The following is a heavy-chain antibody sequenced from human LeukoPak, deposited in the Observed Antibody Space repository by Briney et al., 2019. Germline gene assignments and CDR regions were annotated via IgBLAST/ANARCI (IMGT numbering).Heavy chain of an antibody. CDR3: ITYSPHDY. J-gene: IGHJ4*02. Sequence: GGSLRLSCAASGFTFDDYAMHWVRQAPGKGLEWVGRIKSKTDGGTTDYAAPVKGRFTISRDDSKNTLYLQMNSLKTEDTAVYYCITYSPHDYWGQGTLVIVSS. D-gene: IGHD2-15*01. V-gene: IGHV3-15*01. CDR1: GFTFDDYA. CDR2: IKSKTDGGTT.